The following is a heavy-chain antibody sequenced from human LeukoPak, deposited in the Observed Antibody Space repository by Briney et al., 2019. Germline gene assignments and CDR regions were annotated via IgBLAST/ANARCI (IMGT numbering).Heavy chain of an antibody. CDR2: ISYDGSNK. V-gene: IGHV3-30*18. J-gene: IGHJ4*02. Sequence: GGSLRLSCAVSGFTFSSYGMHWVRQAPGKGLEWVAVISYDGSNKYYADSVKGRFTISRDNSKNTLYLQMNSLRAEDTAVYYCAKEAQWLASFGYWGQGTLVTVSS. D-gene: IGHD6-19*01. CDR3: AKEAQWLASFGY. CDR1: GFTFSSYG.